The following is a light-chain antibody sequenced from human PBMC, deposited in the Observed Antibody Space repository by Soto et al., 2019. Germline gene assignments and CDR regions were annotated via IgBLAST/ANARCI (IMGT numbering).Light chain of an antibody. CDR2: GTS. Sequence: EIVLTQSPGTLSLSPGERATLSCRASQTVSSSYLAWYQQKPGQAPRLLIYGTSSRVTGIPDRFSGSGSGTVFSLTISRLEPEDFAVYFCQQYGSSPKTFGQGTKVEMK. V-gene: IGKV3-20*01. CDR1: QTVSSSY. J-gene: IGKJ1*01. CDR3: QQYGSSPKT.